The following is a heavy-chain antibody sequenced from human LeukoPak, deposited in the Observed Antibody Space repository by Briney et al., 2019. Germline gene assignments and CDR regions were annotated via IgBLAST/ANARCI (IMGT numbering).Heavy chain of an antibody. CDR3: VKDRSGGYRVFDH. CDR1: GFTFSSYA. D-gene: IGHD6-19*01. V-gene: IGHV3-23*01. CDR2: ISGSGGST. J-gene: IGHJ4*02. Sequence: GGSLRLSCAAPGFTFSSYAMNWVRQAPGKGLEWVSVISGSGGSTDYADSVKGRFTISRDNSKNTLYLQMNSLRAEDTAVYYCVKDRSGGYRVFDHWGQGTQVTVSS.